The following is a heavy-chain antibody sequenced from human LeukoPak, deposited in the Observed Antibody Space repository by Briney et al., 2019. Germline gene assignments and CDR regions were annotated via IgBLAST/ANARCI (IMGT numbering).Heavy chain of an antibody. J-gene: IGHJ4*02. CDR1: GGSITSSSYY. Sequence: SETLSLTYSVSGGSITSSSYYWTWIRQPPGKGLEWIGYIYYTGGTNYNPSLKSRVTISEDTSKNQFSLKLTSVTAADTAVYYCARDRRRDGYNFDYWGQGTLVTVSS. V-gene: IGHV4-61*01. CDR3: ARDRRRDGYNFDY. D-gene: IGHD5-24*01. CDR2: IYYTGGT.